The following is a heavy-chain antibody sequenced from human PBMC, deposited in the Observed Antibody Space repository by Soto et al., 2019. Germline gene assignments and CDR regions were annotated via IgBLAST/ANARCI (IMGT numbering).Heavy chain of an antibody. CDR1: GGSINSGRHY. D-gene: IGHD6-19*01. Sequence: QLQLQESGPGLVKPSETLSLTCTVSGGSINSGRHYWGWIRQPPGKGLEWIANIYYSGSTHYNPSLNSRVTISVDTSKNRFSLKLSSVTAADTAVYYCARHVAVAGLYYFDYWGQGTLVTVSS. CDR3: ARHVAVAGLYYFDY. V-gene: IGHV4-39*01. J-gene: IGHJ4*02. CDR2: IYYSGST.